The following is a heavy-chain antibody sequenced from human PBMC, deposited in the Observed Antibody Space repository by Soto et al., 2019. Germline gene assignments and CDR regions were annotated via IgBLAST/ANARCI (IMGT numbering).Heavy chain of an antibody. D-gene: IGHD3-10*01. J-gene: IGHJ5*02. Sequence: LKVSPRGAGYSCTSYWIGWVRQMPGKGLEWMGIIYPGDSDTRYSPSFQGQVTISADKSISTAYLQWSSLKASDTAMYYCATTIVRRLNWFAPPGQGTPVIVSS. CDR1: GYSCTSYW. CDR2: IYPGDSDT. V-gene: IGHV5-51*01. CDR3: ATTIVRRLNWFAP.